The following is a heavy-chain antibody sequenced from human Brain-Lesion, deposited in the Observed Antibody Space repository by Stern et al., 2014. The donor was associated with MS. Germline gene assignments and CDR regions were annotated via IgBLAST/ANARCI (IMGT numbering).Heavy chain of an antibody. CDR3: ARGERWFDS. V-gene: IGHV3-74*02. J-gene: IGHJ5*01. CDR2: VNNDGRRT. CDR1: GFTFSNYW. D-gene: IGHD3-10*01. Sequence: EVQLVESAGGLVQPGGSLRLSCAASGFTFSNYWMHWVRQAPGKGLVWVSRVNNDGRRTSYADSVKGRFTMSRDNAKNTLYLQMNSLRVEDTAIYYCARGERWFDSWGQGTLVTVSS.